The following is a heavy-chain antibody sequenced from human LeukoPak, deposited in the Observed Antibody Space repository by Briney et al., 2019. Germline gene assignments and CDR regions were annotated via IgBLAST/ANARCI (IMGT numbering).Heavy chain of an antibody. V-gene: IGHV1-69*01. Sequence: SSVTVSFKSSVCALIHYAVTWVRLAPCQGREWMGGIILIFGSTNYAPKFEGRPTHTSDESTKTVSMEPSNLPDEDTAGYFFPRGFSGPNWGKRYYGHWGRGTLVTVSS. CDR3: PRGFSGPNWGKRYYGH. CDR1: VCALIHYA. J-gene: IGHJ4*02. CDR2: IILIFGST. D-gene: IGHD7-27*01.